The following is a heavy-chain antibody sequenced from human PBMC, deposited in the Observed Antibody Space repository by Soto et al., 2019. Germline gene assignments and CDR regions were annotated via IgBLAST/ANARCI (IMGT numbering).Heavy chain of an antibody. J-gene: IGHJ6*03. D-gene: IGHD1-7*01. CDR2: ISAYNGNT. CDR3: ARGSGRYNWNYEDYYYYMDV. CDR1: GYTFTSYG. Sequence: ASVKVSCKASGYTFTSYGISWVRQAPGQGLEWMGWISAYNGNTNYAQKLQGRVTMTTDTSTSTAYMELRSLRSDDTAVYYCARGSGRYNWNYEDYYYYMDVWGKGTTVTVSS. V-gene: IGHV1-18*01.